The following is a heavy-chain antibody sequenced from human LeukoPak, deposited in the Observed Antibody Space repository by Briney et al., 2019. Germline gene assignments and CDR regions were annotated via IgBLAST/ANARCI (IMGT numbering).Heavy chain of an antibody. CDR3: ARTANFAAGYYIDY. D-gene: IGHD6-13*01. J-gene: IGHJ4*02. V-gene: IGHV3-21*01. CDR2: ISGSSRHK. Sequence: GGSLRLSCAASGFTFSSYTMNWVRQAPGKGREWVSSISGSSRHKYYADSVKGRFTISRDNAKNSLYLQMNSLRAEDTAVYYCARTANFAAGYYIDYWGQGTLVTVSP. CDR1: GFTFSSYT.